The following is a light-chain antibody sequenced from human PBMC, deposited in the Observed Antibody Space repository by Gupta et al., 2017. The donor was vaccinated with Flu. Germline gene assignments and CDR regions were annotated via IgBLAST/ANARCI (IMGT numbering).Light chain of an antibody. V-gene: IGKV2-28*01. Sequence: VTPGEPASISCRSSQSLLHRTGYNYLGWFLQKPGQSPQLLMYLGSNRAPGVPDRFSGSGSGTDFTLKISRVEAEDVGVYYCMQALQLPITFGHGTRLEIK. CDR2: LGS. CDR3: MQALQLPIT. CDR1: QSLLHRTGYNY. J-gene: IGKJ5*01.